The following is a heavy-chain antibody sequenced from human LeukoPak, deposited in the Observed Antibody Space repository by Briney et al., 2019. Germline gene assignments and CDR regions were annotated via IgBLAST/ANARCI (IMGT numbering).Heavy chain of an antibody. J-gene: IGHJ5*02. CDR3: ARVGNGFVATIGLDWFDP. CDR1: GGSFSGYY. Sequence: SETLSLTCAVYGGSFSGYYWSWIRQPPGKGLEWIGEINHSGSTNYNPSLKSRGTISVDTSKNQFSLKLSSVTAADTAVYYCARVGNGFVATIGLDWFDPWGQGTLVTVSS. CDR2: INHSGST. V-gene: IGHV4-34*01. D-gene: IGHD5-12*01.